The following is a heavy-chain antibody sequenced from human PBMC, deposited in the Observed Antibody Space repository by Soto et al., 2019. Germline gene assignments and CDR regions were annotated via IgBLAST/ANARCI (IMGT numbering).Heavy chain of an antibody. CDR3: ARGQYSTTWYGTNWFDP. CDR1: GYTFTGYY. Sequence: ASVKVSCKASGYTFTGYYMHWVRQAPGQGLEWMGWINPNSGGTNYAQKFQGRVTMTRDTSISTAYMELSRLRSDDTAVYYCARGQYSTTWYGTNWFDPWGQGALVTVSS. CDR2: INPNSGGT. D-gene: IGHD6-13*01. V-gene: IGHV1-2*02. J-gene: IGHJ5*02.